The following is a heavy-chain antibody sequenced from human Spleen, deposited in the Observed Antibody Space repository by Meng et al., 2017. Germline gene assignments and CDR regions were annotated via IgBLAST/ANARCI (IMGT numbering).Heavy chain of an antibody. D-gene: IGHD6-19*01. CDR3: AKEGGLATYFDY. CDR2: ISYDGSNR. CDR1: GFTFSSYG. V-gene: IGHV3-30*18. Sequence: QLQLVESGVGVVQPGRSLRLSCAASGFTFSSYGMHWVRQAPGKGLEWVAVISYDGSNRYYADSVKGRFTISRDNSRNTLYLQMNSLRAEDTTVYYCAKEGGLATYFDYWGQGTLVTVSS. J-gene: IGHJ4*02.